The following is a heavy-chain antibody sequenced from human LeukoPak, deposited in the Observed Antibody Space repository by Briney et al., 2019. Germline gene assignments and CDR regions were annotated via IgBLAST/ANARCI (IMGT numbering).Heavy chain of an antibody. CDR1: GGPFSSYA. Sequence: GSSVKVSCKASGGPFSSYAISWVRPAPGQGLEWMGRIIPIFGTANYAQKFQGRVTITTDESTSTAYMELSSLRSEDTAVYYCARTPDYGENWFDPWGQGTLVTVSS. V-gene: IGHV1-69*05. CDR2: IIPIFGTA. CDR3: ARTPDYGENWFDP. J-gene: IGHJ5*02. D-gene: IGHD4-17*01.